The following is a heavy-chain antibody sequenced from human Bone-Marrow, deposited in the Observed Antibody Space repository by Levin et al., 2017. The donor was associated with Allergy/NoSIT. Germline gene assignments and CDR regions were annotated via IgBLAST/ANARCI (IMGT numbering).Heavy chain of an antibody. CDR2: TYYRSKWYN. D-gene: IGHD2-2*01. Sequence: SQTLSLTCAISGDSVSSNSAAWNWIRQSPSRGLEWLGRTYYRSKWYNDYAVSVKSRITINPDTSKNQFSLQLNSVTPEDTAVYYCARDPGPGLVPATWPGFDYWGQGTLVTVSS. CDR1: GDSVSSNSAA. CDR3: ARDPGPGLVPATWPGFDY. V-gene: IGHV6-1*01. J-gene: IGHJ4*02.